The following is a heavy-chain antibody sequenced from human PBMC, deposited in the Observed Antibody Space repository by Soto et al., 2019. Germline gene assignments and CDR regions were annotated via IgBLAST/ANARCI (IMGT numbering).Heavy chain of an antibody. Sequence: ETLSLTCTISGGSISPYYYSWIRQPPGKGPEWIGFIYYSGSTNYNPSLKSRVTISVDTSKNQFSLKLSSVTAADTAVYYCARIPSPWGQGTLVTVSS. CDR3: ARIPSP. J-gene: IGHJ5*02. CDR1: GGSISPYY. V-gene: IGHV4-59*12. CDR2: IYYSGST. D-gene: IGHD2-21*01.